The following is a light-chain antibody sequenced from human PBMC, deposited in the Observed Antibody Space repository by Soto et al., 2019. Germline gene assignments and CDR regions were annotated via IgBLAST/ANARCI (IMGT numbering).Light chain of an antibody. CDR3: QQHNDWPPT. CDR2: GAS. CDR1: QSIGSY. Sequence: EIVLTQSPATLSLSPGERATLSCRASQSIGSYLTWYQQKPGRAPRRLIYGASTRATGMPARFSGSGSGTDFTLTISSLQSEDFAVYYCQQHNDWPPTFGQGTKVDIK. V-gene: IGKV3-15*01. J-gene: IGKJ1*01.